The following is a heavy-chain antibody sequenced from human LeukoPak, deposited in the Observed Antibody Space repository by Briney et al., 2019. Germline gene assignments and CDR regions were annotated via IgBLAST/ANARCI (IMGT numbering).Heavy chain of an antibody. CDR1: GFTFSSYA. V-gene: IGHV3-30-3*01. CDR2: ISYDGSNK. Sequence: GGSLRLSCAASGFTFSSYAMHWVRQAPGKGLEWVAVISYDGSNKYYADSVKGRFTISRDNSKNTLSLQMNSLRAEDTAVYYCARDGPPLLVTSPNWYFDLWGRGTLVTVSS. D-gene: IGHD3-9*01. CDR3: ARDGPPLLVTSPNWYFDL. J-gene: IGHJ2*01.